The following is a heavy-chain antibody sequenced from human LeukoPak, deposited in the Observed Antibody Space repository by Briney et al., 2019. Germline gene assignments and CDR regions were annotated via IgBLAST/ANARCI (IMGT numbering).Heavy chain of an antibody. D-gene: IGHD4-23*01. J-gene: IGHJ4*02. Sequence: SETLSLTCTVSGGSISSSSHYWGWIRQPPGMGLEWIGTVYYSGSSYYNPSLKSRVTISVDTSKNQFSLKLSSVTAADTAVYYCARRTGYGGDSPFDYWGQGTLVTVSP. V-gene: IGHV4-39*01. CDR3: ARRTGYGGDSPFDY. CDR2: VYYSGSS. CDR1: GGSISSSSHY.